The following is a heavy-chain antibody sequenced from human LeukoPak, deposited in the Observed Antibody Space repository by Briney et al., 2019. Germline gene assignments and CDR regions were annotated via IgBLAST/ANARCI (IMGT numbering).Heavy chain of an antibody. J-gene: IGHJ4*02. CDR1: GYTFTIYD. CDR2: MNPNSGNT. Sequence: ASVKVSCKASGYTFTIYDINWVRQATGQGLEWMGWMNPNSGNTGYAQKFQGRVTMTRNTSISTAYMELSSLRSEDTAVYYCARGGSYYYGSGNELDYWGQGTLVTVSS. CDR3: ARGGSYYYGSGNELDY. V-gene: IGHV1-8*01. D-gene: IGHD3-10*01.